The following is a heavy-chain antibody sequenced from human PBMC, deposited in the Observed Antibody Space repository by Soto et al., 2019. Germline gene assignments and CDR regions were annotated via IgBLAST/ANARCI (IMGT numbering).Heavy chain of an antibody. CDR1: GFTFSDYY. CDR3: ARGMITFPFDP. Sequence: LSLTCAASGFTFSDYYMSWIRQAPGKGLEWVSYISSSGSTIYYADSVKGRFTISRDNAKNSLYLQMNSLRAEDTAVYYCARGMITFPFDPWGQGTLVTVSS. J-gene: IGHJ5*02. D-gene: IGHD3-16*01. CDR2: ISSSGSTI. V-gene: IGHV3-11*01.